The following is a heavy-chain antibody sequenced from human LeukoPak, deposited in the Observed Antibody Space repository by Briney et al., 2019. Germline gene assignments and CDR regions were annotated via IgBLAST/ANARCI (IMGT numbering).Heavy chain of an antibody. J-gene: IGHJ6*04. Sequence: GGSLRLSCVASGFTCSDHYMAWVRQAPGKGLEWVGRGRNKADGYTTDYAASLEGRFTISRDDSKNSLYLHINSLKTEDTAVYFCARLLRGSGTAYYGLDVWGEGTTVTVSS. CDR2: GRNKADGYTT. CDR3: ARLLRGSGTAYYGLDV. CDR1: GFTCSDHY. D-gene: IGHD3-10*01. V-gene: IGHV3-72*01.